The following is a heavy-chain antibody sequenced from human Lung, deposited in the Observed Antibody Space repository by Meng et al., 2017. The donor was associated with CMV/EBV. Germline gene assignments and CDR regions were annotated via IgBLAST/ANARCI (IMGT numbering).Heavy chain of an antibody. D-gene: IGHD6-19*01. CDR3: ARDPYATGWAG. Sequence: QGWGPGRVKPSGTRSVTCACSVGSISISTWWSWVRQPPGKGLEWIGEIYHSGGTNYNPSLRGRVTISLDKSKNQFSLTLRSVTAADTAVYYCARDPYATGWAGWGQGTLVTVSS. CDR1: VGSISISTW. J-gene: IGHJ4*02. V-gene: IGHV4-4*02. CDR2: IYHSGGT.